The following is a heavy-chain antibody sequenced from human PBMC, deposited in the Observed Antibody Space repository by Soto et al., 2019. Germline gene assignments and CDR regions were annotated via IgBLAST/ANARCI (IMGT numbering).Heavy chain of an antibody. CDR3: ARELDTAAAADY. J-gene: IGHJ4*01. CDR1: GFTFSDYY. V-gene: IGHV3-11*06. CDR2: ISSSSSYT. D-gene: IGHD6-13*01. Sequence: GGSLRLSCAASGFTFSDYYMSWIRQAPGKGLEWVSYISSSSSYTNYADSVKGRFTISRDNAKNSLYLQMNSLRAEDTAVYYCARELDTAAAADYWGHVTLVTVPS.